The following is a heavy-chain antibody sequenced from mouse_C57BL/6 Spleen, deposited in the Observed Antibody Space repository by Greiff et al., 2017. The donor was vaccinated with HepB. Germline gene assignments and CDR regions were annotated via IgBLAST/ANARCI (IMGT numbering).Heavy chain of an antibody. CDR3: AKGYYAMDY. J-gene: IGHJ4*01. Sequence: EVQLQESVAELVRPGASVKLSCTASGFNFKNTYMHWVKQRPEQGLEWIGRIDPANGNTNYDPKFQGKATITADTSSNTAYLQLSSLTSEDTAIYYCAKGYYAMDYWGQGTSVTVSS. CDR1: GFNFKNTY. V-gene: IGHV14-3*01. CDR2: IDPANGNT.